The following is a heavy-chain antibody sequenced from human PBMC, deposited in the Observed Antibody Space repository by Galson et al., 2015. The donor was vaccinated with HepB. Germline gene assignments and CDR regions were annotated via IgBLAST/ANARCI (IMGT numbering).Heavy chain of an antibody. CDR3: AAYSSSWSYFDY. CDR2: IWYDGSNK. CDR1: GITFSSYG. J-gene: IGHJ4*02. Sequence: SGITFSSYGMHWVRQAPGKGLEWVAVIWYDGSNKYYADPVKGRFTISRDNSKKTLYMQMNSLRVEDTAVYYCAAYSSSWSYFDYWGQGTLVTVSS. V-gene: IGHV3-33*01. D-gene: IGHD6-13*01.